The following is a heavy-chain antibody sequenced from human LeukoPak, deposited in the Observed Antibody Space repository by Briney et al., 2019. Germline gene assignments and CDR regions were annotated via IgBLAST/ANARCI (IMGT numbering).Heavy chain of an antibody. CDR3: AREVTPYY. Sequence: PGGSLRLSCAASGFAFSDYWMNWVRQTPGEGLEWVANIKQDGSEKYYVDSVKGRFTISRDNAKNSLFLQMNSLRAEDTAVYYCAREVTPYYWGQGTLVTVSS. CDR1: GFAFSDYW. J-gene: IGHJ4*02. D-gene: IGHD4-23*01. V-gene: IGHV3-7*01. CDR2: IKQDGSEK.